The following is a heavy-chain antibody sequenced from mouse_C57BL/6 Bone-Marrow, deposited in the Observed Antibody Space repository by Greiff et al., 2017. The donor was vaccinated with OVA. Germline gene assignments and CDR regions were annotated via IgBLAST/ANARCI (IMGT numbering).Heavy chain of an antibody. D-gene: IGHD6-2*01. CDR3: ARLVTMGDYYAMDY. J-gene: IGHJ4*01. V-gene: IGHV1-63*01. CDR1: GYTFTNYW. Sequence: LVESGAELVRPGTSVKMSCKASGYTFTNYWIGWAKQRPGHGLEWIGDIYPGGGYTNYNEKFKGKATLTADKSSSTAYMQFSSLTSEDSAIYYCARLVTMGDYYAMDYWGQGTSVTVSS. CDR2: IYPGGGYT.